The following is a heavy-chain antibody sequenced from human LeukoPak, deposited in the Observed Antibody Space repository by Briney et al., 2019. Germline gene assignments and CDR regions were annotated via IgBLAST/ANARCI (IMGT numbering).Heavy chain of an antibody. V-gene: IGHV4-61*02. CDR3: AREIVVVPAAIWFDP. D-gene: IGHD2-2*01. CDR1: GGSISSGSYY. J-gene: IGHJ5*02. CDR2: IYTSGST. Sequence: SQTLSLTCTVSGGSISSGSYYWSWIRQPAGKGLEWIGRIYTSGSTNYSPSLKSRVTISVDTSKNQFSLKLSSVTAANTAVYYCAREIVVVPAAIWFDPWGQGTLVTVSS.